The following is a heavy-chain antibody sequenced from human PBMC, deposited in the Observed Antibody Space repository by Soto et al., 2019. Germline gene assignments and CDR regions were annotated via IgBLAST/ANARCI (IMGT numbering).Heavy chain of an antibody. J-gene: IGHJ6*02. CDR2: IYYSGST. Sequence: SETLSLTCTVSGGSISSYYWSWIRQPPGKGLEWIGYIYYSGSTNYNPSLKSRVTISVDASKNQFSLKLSSVTAADTAVYYCARDLWYSSGWRNYYYYGMDVWGQGTTVTVSS. D-gene: IGHD6-19*01. CDR1: GGSISSYY. CDR3: ARDLWYSSGWRNYYYYGMDV. V-gene: IGHV4-59*01.